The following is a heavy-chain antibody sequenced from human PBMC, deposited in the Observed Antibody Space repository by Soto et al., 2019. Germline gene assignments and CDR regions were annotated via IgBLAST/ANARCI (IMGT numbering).Heavy chain of an antibody. D-gene: IGHD1-26*01. CDR2: IGPDGSSA. V-gene: IGHV3-74*01. CDR1: GFTFSSHW. Sequence: GGSLRLSCAASGFTFSSHWMHWVRQAPGQGLVWVSHIGPDGSSARDAASVQGRFTISRDNAKNSLYLQMNSLRAEDTALYYCVKDSSWEPRAFDIWGQGTMVTVSS. CDR3: VKDSSWEPRAFDI. J-gene: IGHJ3*02.